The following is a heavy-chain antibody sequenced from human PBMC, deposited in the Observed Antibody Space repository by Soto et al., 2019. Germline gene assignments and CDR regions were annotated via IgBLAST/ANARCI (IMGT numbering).Heavy chain of an antibody. CDR1: GYTFTSYG. Sequence: QVQLVQSGAEVKKPGASVKVSCKASGYTFTSYGLSWVRQAPGQGLEWMGRISAYNYNTNYAQKLQGRVTMTTDTSTSTSHMELTSLRSDDTAVYYCARVVGALGRRFDPWGQGTLVTVSS. J-gene: IGHJ5*02. CDR3: ARVVGALGRRFDP. CDR2: ISAYNYNT. V-gene: IGHV1-18*01. D-gene: IGHD2-15*01.